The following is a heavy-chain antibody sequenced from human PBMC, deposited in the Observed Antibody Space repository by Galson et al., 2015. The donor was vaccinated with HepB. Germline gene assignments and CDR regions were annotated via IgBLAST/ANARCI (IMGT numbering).Heavy chain of an antibody. J-gene: IGHJ4*02. CDR3: ARGANCGGDCSNDY. CDR2: INPNSGGT. D-gene: IGHD2-21*02. CDR1: GYTFTSYD. V-gene: IGHV1-2*02. Sequence: SLKVSCKASGYTFTSYDINWVRQATGQGLEWMGWINPNSGGTNYAQKFRGRVTMTRDTSISAAYMELSRLTSDDTAVYYCARGANCGGDCSNDYWGQGSLVTVSS.